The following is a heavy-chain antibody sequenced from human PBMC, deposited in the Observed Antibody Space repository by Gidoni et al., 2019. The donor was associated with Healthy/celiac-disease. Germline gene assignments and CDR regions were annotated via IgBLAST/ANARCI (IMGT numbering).Heavy chain of an antibody. D-gene: IGHD6-13*01. J-gene: IGHJ6*02. Sequence: QVQLQESGPGLVKPSQTLSLTCTVSGGSISSGSYYWSWIRQPAGKGLEWIGRIYTSGSTNYNPSLKSRVTISVDTSKNQFSLKLSSVTAADTAVYYCAAENSSSWYPLDYYYYGMDVWGQGTTVTVSS. CDR2: IYTSGST. V-gene: IGHV4-61*02. CDR3: AAENSSSWYPLDYYYYGMDV. CDR1: GGSISSGSYY.